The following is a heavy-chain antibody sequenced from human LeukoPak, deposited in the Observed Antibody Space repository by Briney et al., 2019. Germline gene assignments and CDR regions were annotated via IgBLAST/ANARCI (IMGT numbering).Heavy chain of an antibody. CDR1: GFTFDDYA. V-gene: IGHV3-9*01. CDR2: ISWNSGSI. D-gene: IGHD3-9*01. CDR3: AKASSDILTGQGFDY. J-gene: IGHJ4*02. Sequence: GGSLRLSCAASGFTFDDYAMHWVRQAPGKGLEWVSGISWNSGSIGYADSVKGRFTISRDNAKNSLYLQMNSLRAEDTALYYCAKASSDILTGQGFDYWGQGTLVTVSS.